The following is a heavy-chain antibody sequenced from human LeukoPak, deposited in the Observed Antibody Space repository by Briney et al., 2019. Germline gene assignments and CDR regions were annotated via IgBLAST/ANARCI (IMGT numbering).Heavy chain of an antibody. J-gene: IGHJ4*02. CDR1: GYTFTDFY. CDR3: ARDRSALGYRQFDY. V-gene: IGHV1-2*02. CDR2: INPKSGGT. Sequence: ASVKVSCKASGYTFTDFYTHWVRQAPGQGLEWMGWINPKSGGTTYAQRFQGRVTMTRDTSISTAYMELSGLKSDDTAVYYCARDRSALGYRQFDYWGQGTLVTVSS. D-gene: IGHD5-18*01.